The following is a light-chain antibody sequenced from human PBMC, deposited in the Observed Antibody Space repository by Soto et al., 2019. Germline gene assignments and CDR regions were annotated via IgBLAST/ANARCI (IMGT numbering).Light chain of an antibody. CDR3: MQSTQLPPT. CDR2: EVT. V-gene: IGKV2D-29*02. Sequence: DVVMTQTPLSLSVAPGQPASISCKSSEILLHITGETLLSWYLQKPGHSPQLLIYEVTTRDSGVPDRFSGSGSGTDFTLEINRVETDDVGIYYCMQSTQLPPTFGQGTRLEIK. CDR1: EILLHITGETL. J-gene: IGKJ5*01.